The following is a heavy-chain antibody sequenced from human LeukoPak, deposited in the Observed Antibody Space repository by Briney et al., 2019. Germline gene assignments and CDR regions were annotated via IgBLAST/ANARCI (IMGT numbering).Heavy chain of an antibody. CDR2: ISSSGSTI. J-gene: IGHJ4*02. CDR3: ARVTVALDY. D-gene: IGHD6-19*01. Sequence: GGSLRLSCAASGFTFSSYEMNWVRQAPGKGLEWVSYISSSGSTIYYADSVKGRFTISRDNAKNSLYLQMNSLRAEDAAVYYCARVTVALDYWGQGTLVTVSS. CDR1: GFTFSSYE. V-gene: IGHV3-48*03.